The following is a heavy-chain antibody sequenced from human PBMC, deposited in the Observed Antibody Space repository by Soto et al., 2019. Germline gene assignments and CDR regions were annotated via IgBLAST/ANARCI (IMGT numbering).Heavy chain of an antibody. J-gene: IGHJ3*02. CDR3: ARDMGYSPDAFDI. Sequence: GGSLRLSCAASGFTVSSNYMSWVRQAPGKGLEWVSVIYSGGSTYYADSVKGRFTISRDNSKNTLYLQMNSLRAEDTAVYYCARDMGYSPDAFDIWGQGTMVTVSS. CDR1: GFTVSSNY. V-gene: IGHV3-66*01. CDR2: IYSGGST. D-gene: IGHD6-13*01.